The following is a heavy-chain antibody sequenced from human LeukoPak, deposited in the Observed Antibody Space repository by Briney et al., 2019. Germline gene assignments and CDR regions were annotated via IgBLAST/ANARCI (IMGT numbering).Heavy chain of an antibody. D-gene: IGHD6-13*01. J-gene: IGHJ4*02. CDR2: LNWNGGST. CDR1: GFTFSFSTYG. CDR3: AKSASSWPLYYFDY. V-gene: IGHV3-20*04. Sequence: GRSLRLSCAASGFTFSFSTYGMSWVRQAPGKGLEWVSGLNWNGGSTGYADSVKGRFIISRDNAKNCLYLQMNSLRAEDTALYYCAKSASSWPLYYFDYWGQGTLVTVSS.